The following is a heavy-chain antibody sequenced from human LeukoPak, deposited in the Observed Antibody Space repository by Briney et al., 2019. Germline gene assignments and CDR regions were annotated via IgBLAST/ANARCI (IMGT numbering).Heavy chain of an antibody. V-gene: IGHV3-15*01. CDR1: GFTFSGAW. Sequence: GGSLRLSCAASGFTFSGAWMTWVRQGQEKGREWVGRIKSDGTTDYATPVQGRFIISRDDSTDTVSLQMDSLRSDDTAVYFCATDIPGLGVGELDYWGQGTPVIVSS. CDR3: ATDIPGLGVGELDY. CDR2: IKSDGTT. J-gene: IGHJ4*02. D-gene: IGHD4-17*01.